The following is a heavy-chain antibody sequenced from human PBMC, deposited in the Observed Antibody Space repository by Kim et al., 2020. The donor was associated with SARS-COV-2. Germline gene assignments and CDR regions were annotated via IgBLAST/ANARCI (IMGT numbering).Heavy chain of an antibody. Sequence: ASVKVSCKASGYTFTSYGISWVRQAPGQGLEWMGWISAYNGNTNYARKLQGRVTMTTDTSTSTAYMELRSLRSDDTAVYYCARDPRYYDILTPQAGRGNVYSDYWGQGTLVTVSS. D-gene: IGHD3-9*01. CDR2: ISAYNGNT. CDR3: ARDPRYYDILTPQAGRGNVYSDY. CDR1: GYTFTSYG. J-gene: IGHJ4*02. V-gene: IGHV1-18*01.